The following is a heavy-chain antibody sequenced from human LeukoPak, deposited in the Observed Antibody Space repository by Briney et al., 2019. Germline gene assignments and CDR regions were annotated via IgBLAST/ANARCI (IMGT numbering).Heavy chain of an antibody. CDR3: ARGDRVGSSGYHFDN. J-gene: IGHJ4*02. CDR2: LYYSGST. CDR1: GGSVSSGRYY. D-gene: IGHD3-10*01. Sequence: KPSETLSLTCTVSGGSVSSGRYYWSWIRRPPGKGLEWIGYLYYSGSTGYNPSLRSRVTMSVDTSNNHFFLKLSSVTGADTAVYHCARGDRVGSSGYHFDNWGQGTLVTVSS. V-gene: IGHV4-61*01.